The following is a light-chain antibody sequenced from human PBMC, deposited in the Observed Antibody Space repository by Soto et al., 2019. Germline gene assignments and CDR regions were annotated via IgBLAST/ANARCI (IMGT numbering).Light chain of an antibody. Sequence: QSVLTQPPSVSAAPGQKVTISCSGSSSNIGDNYVSWYQQLPGTAPQLLIYDNIERPSGIPDRFSGSKSGTSATLGITGVQTGDEADYYCGTWDGSLSAVVFGGGTKVTVL. J-gene: IGLJ2*01. CDR1: SSNIGDNY. V-gene: IGLV1-51*01. CDR2: DNI. CDR3: GTWDGSLSAVV.